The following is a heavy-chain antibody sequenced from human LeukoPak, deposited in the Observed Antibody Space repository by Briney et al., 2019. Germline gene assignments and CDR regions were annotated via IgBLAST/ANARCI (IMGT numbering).Heavy chain of an antibody. Sequence: PWETLSLTCSVSGGSISGHYWSWVRQPPGKELEWIGYIFITGNTIYNPSLSSRVTMSLDTSKNQSSLKLSSVTAADTAVYYCARFAYFGTGCWYYFDFWGRGMLVTVSS. D-gene: IGHD2-21*02. CDR2: IFITGNT. J-gene: IGHJ4*02. CDR3: ARFAYFGTGCWYYFDF. V-gene: IGHV4-4*09. CDR1: GGSISGHY.